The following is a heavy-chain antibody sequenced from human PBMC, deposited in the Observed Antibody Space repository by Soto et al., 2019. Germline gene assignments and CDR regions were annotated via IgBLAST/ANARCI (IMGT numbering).Heavy chain of an antibody. V-gene: IGHV3-23*01. CDR1: GFSLSDFA. J-gene: IGHJ6*02. Sequence: WGSLRLSCAVSGFSLSDFALSWCRQAPGKGPEWVSVITGSSVTTKYADSVKGRFTISKDSSKSTLYLQMNRLRVEDTAIYFCARTGVGIQLWATHYYHHMDVWGQGTTVTVSS. D-gene: IGHD5-18*01. CDR2: ITGSSVTT. CDR3: ARTGVGIQLWATHYYHHMDV.